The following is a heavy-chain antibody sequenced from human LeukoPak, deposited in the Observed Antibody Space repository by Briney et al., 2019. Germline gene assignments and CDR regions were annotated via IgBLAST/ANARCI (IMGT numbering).Heavy chain of an antibody. CDR2: ISYDGSNK. Sequence: GGSLRLSCAASGFTFSSYPIHWVRQAPGKGLEWVAVISYDGSNKYYADSVKGRFTISRDNSKNTLYLQMNSLRAEDTAVYYCAKEGTWGNWYFDLRGRGTLVIVTS. D-gene: IGHD3-16*01. CDR3: AKEGTWGNWYFDL. V-gene: IGHV3-30-3*01. CDR1: GFTFSSYP. J-gene: IGHJ2*01.